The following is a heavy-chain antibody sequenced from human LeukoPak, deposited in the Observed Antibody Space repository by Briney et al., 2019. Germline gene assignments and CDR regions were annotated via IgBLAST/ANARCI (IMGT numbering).Heavy chain of an antibody. CDR2: IIPIFGTA. D-gene: IGHD3-3*01. J-gene: IGHJ5*02. Sequence: ASVKVSCKASGGTFSNSAISWVRQAPGQGLEWMGGIIPIFGTANYAQKFQGRVTITTDESTSTAYMELSSLRSEDTAVYYCARSAEWLVGFDPWGQGTLVTVSS. CDR3: ARSAEWLVGFDP. V-gene: IGHV1-69*05. CDR1: GGTFSNSA.